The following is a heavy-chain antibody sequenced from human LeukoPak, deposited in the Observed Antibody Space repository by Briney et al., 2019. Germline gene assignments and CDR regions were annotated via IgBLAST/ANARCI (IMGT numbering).Heavy chain of an antibody. J-gene: IGHJ6*02. CDR1: GFTFSSYS. CDR2: ISSSSSTI. Sequence: GGSLRLSCAASGFTFSSYSMNWVRQAPGKGLEWVSYISSSSSTIYYADSVKGRFTISRDNAKNSLYLQMNSLRDEDTAVYYCARDPFYYDFWSGPYYYGMDVWGQGTTVTVSS. D-gene: IGHD3-3*01. CDR3: ARDPFYYDFWSGPYYYGMDV. V-gene: IGHV3-48*02.